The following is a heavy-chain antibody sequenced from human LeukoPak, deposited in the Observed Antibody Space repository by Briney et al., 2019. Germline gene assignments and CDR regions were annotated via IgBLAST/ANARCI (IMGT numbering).Heavy chain of an antibody. V-gene: IGHV4-39*01. CDR2: IYYSGST. Sequence: SETLSLTCTISAGSISSSSDYWGRIRQPPGKGLEWTGSIYYSGSTYYNPALKTPVTISVDTSNNQLSLKLSSVTAADTAVYYCARLVGGAILHYWGQGTLVTVSS. CDR1: AGSISSSSDY. CDR3: ARLVGGAILHY. J-gene: IGHJ4*02. D-gene: IGHD3-16*01.